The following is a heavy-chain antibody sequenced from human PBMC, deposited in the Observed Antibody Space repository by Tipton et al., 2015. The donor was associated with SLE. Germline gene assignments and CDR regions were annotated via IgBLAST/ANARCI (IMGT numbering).Heavy chain of an antibody. Sequence: TLSLTCAVSGASIRTYYRSWIRQSPGKGLEWIDHMYHSGSSNYNPSLASRVTISIDKSKNQLSLTLNSVTTADTAMYYCARGTPFMEWERNWFDPWGQGTLVTVSS. V-gene: IGHV4-59*01. CDR3: ARGTPFMEWERNWFDP. CDR2: MYHSGSS. CDR1: GASIRTYY. D-gene: IGHD3-3*02. J-gene: IGHJ5*01.